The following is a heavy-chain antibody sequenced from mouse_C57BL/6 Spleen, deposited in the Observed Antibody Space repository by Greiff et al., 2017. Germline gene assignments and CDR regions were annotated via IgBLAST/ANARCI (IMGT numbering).Heavy chain of an antibody. CDR2: IYPSDSGT. CDR1: GYTFTSYW. CDR3: ARGEEGYYY. D-gene: IGHD1-1*01. V-gene: IGHV1-52*01. J-gene: IGHJ2*01. Sequence: QVQLKQSGPELVRPGTSVKMSCKASGYTFTSYWMHWVKQRPIQGLEWIGQIYPSDSGTHYNEKFKDKATLTVDKSSSTAYMQLSSLTSEDSAVYYCARGEEGYYYWGQGTTLTVSS.